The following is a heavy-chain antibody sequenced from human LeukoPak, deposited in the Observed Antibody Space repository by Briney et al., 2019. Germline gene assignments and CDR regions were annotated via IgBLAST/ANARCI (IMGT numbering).Heavy chain of an antibody. Sequence: PSETLSLTCAVYGGSFSGYYWSWIRQPPGKGLEWIGEINHSGSTNYNPSLKSRVTISVDTSKNQFSLKLSSVTAADTAVYYCASPYYDSSGYPVAWFDPWGQGTLVTVSS. V-gene: IGHV4-34*01. CDR3: ASPYYDSSGYPVAWFDP. J-gene: IGHJ5*02. CDR2: INHSGST. CDR1: GGSFSGYY. D-gene: IGHD3-22*01.